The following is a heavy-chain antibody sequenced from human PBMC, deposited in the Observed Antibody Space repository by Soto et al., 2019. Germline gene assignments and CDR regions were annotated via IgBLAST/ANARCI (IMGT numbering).Heavy chain of an antibody. Sequence: SLRLSCAASGFIFSNYAMSWVRQAPGRGLEWVSAISGSGATTYYPDSVKGRFTISRDNSKYTLYLQMNNLRADDTAVYYCTKGGMPRRYNIPKVHFDYWGQGSLVTVSS. CDR2: ISGSGATT. CDR3: TKGGMPRRYNIPKVHFDY. J-gene: IGHJ4*02. V-gene: IGHV3-23*01. CDR1: GFIFSNYA. D-gene: IGHD1-1*01.